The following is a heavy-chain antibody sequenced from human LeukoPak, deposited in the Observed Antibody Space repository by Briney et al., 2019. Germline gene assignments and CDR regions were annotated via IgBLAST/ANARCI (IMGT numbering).Heavy chain of an antibody. Sequence: SGGSLRLSFADSGFTLSNYWKHWGRPAPGKGLVWLSWINNDGTSTSYADSVKGRFTISRDNAKNTLYLQMNSLRDEDTAVYYCARLPGSDWGQGTLVTVSS. CDR1: GFTLSNYW. J-gene: IGHJ4*02. CDR3: ARLPGSD. CDR2: INNDGTST. V-gene: IGHV3-74*01. D-gene: IGHD1-26*01.